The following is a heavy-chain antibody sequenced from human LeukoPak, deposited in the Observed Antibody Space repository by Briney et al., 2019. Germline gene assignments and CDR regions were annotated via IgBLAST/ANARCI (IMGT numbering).Heavy chain of an antibody. CDR3: ARSEAVAGDRKIDY. D-gene: IGHD6-19*01. CDR2: ISAYNGNT. CDR1: GYTFTSYG. V-gene: IGHV1-18*01. Sequence: AASVKVSCKASGYTFTSYGISWVRQAPGQGLEWMGWISAYNGNTNYAQKLQGRVTMTTDTSTSTAYMELRSLRSDDTAVYYCARSEAVAGDRKIDYWGQGTLVTVSS. J-gene: IGHJ4*02.